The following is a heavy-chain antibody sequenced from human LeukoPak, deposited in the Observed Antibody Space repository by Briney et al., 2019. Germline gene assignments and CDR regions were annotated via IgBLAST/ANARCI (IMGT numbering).Heavy chain of an antibody. D-gene: IGHD3-22*01. V-gene: IGHV3-23*01. CDR1: GFMFSDYA. J-gene: IGHJ5*01. CDR3: SKDRRRYYFASSGYLFAS. Sequence: AGGSLRLSCSASGFMFSDYASGWGRQIPGKAAELVATIGHIRDHNTYYADSVKGRFTISRDHSENVVYLQMDRLRAEDGAIYFCSKDRRRYYFASSGYLFASWGQGSLVTASS. CDR2: IGHIRDHNT.